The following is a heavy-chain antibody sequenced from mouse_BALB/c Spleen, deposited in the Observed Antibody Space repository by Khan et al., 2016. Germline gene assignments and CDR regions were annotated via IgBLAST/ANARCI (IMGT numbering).Heavy chain of an antibody. D-gene: IGHD2-2*01. CDR3: ARSPYGYDVGFAY. Sequence: VQLQQPGAELVKPGASVKLSCTASGFNIKDTYMHWVKQRPEQGLEWIGRIDPANGNTKYDPKFQGKATITADTSSNTAYLQLSSLTSEDTDVYYCARSPYGYDVGFAYWGQGTLVTVSA. V-gene: IGHV14-3*02. CDR1: GFNIKDTY. J-gene: IGHJ3*01. CDR2: IDPANGNT.